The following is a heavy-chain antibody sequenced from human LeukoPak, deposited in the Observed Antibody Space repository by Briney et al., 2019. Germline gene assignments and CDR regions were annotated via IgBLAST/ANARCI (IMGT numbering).Heavy chain of an antibody. D-gene: IGHD3-3*01. CDR3: ARGLYDFWSGYTLGY. J-gene: IGHJ4*02. Sequence: PSETLSLTCTFSGGSISSGGYYWSWIRQHPGKGLEWIGYIYYSGSTYYNPSLKSRVTISVDTSKNQFSLKLCSVTAADTAVYYCARGLYDFWSGYTLGYWGQGTLSPSPQ. CDR2: IYYSGST. V-gene: IGHV4-30-4*08. CDR1: GGSISSGGYY.